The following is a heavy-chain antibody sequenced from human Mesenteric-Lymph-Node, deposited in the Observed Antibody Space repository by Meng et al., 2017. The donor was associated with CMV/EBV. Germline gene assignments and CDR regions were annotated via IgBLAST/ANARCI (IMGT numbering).Heavy chain of an antibody. J-gene: IGHJ5*02. CDR2: IYYSGST. Sequence: QLQLQDSGPGLVKPSETLSLTSTVSGGSLSSSSYYWGWIRQPPGKGLEWIGSIYYSGSTYYNPSLKSRVTISVDTSKNQFSLKLSSVTAADTAVYYCARPHYYGSGSSPWFDPWGQGTLVTVSS. D-gene: IGHD3-10*01. CDR3: ARPHYYGSGSSPWFDP. CDR1: GGSLSSSSYY. V-gene: IGHV4-39*01.